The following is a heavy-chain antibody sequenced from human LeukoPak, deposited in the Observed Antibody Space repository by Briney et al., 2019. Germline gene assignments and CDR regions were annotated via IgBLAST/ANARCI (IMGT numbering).Heavy chain of an antibody. V-gene: IGHV4-34*01. CDR2: INHSGST. D-gene: IGHD6-19*01. Sequence: KSSETLSLTCAVYGGSFSGYYWSWIRQPPGKGLEWIGEINHSGSTNYNPSLKSRVTISVDTSKNQFSLKLSSVTAADTAVYYCARREIAVAGIISWFDPWGQGTLVTVSS. CDR3: ARREIAVAGIISWFDP. CDR1: GGSFSGYY. J-gene: IGHJ5*02.